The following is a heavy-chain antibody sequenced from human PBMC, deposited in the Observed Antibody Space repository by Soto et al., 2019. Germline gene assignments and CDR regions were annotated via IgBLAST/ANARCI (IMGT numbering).Heavy chain of an antibody. CDR1: GYIFTSHG. D-gene: IGHD6-19*01. Sequence: QVQLVQSGAEVEKPGASVKVSCKASGYIFTSHGISWVRQAPGQGLEWMGWISAYKGDTKYAQTVQGRVTMTTDTSTRIAYMELSSLTSHDTAVYYCARVAVAETSPPTHGFDYWGQGTLVTVSS. CDR2: ISAYKGDT. V-gene: IGHV1-18*01. CDR3: ARVAVAETSPPTHGFDY. J-gene: IGHJ4*02.